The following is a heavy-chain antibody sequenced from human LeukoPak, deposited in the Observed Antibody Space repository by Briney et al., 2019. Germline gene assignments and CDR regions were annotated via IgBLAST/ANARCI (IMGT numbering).Heavy chain of an antibody. V-gene: IGHV4-61*08. CDR3: ARHRNFFDY. CDR2: IYYSGNT. Sequence: ESGPTLVNPTQTLTLTCTFSGFSLSTSGMCVSWIRQPPGKGLEWIGYIYYSGNTNYNPSLKSRVTISVDTSRNRFSLKLSSVTAADTAVYYCARHRNFFDYWGQGILVTVSS. D-gene: IGHD2/OR15-2a*01. J-gene: IGHJ4*02. CDR1: GFSLSTSGMC.